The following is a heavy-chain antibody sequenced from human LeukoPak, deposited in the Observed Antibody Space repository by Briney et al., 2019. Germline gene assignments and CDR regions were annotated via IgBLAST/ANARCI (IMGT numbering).Heavy chain of an antibody. CDR3: AREVGYYIPYDAFDI. J-gene: IGHJ3*02. CDR2: INHSGST. Sequence: SETLSLTCTVSGGSINSYYWSWIRQPPGKGLEWIGEINHSGSTNYNPSLKSRVTVSVDTSKNQFSLKLSSVTAADTAVYYCAREVGYYIPYDAFDIWGQGTMVTVSS. V-gene: IGHV4-34*01. D-gene: IGHD2-8*02. CDR1: GGSINSYY.